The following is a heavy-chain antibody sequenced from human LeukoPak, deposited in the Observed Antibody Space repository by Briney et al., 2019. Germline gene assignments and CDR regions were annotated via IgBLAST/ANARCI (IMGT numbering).Heavy chain of an antibody. CDR2: ISGSSSII. CDR1: GFPFSGYS. Sequence: GGSLRLSCAASGFPFSGYSMNWVRQAPGKGLEWVSYISGSSSIIYYADSVKGRFTISRDNSKNTLYLQMNSLRAEDTAVYYCARGTRIAVAGTSGGPIQHWGQGTLVTVSS. CDR3: ARGTRIAVAGTSGGPIQH. J-gene: IGHJ1*01. D-gene: IGHD6-19*01. V-gene: IGHV3-48*01.